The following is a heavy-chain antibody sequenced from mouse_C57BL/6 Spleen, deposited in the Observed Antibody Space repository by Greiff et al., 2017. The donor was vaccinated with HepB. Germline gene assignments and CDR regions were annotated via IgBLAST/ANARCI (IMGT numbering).Heavy chain of an antibody. Sequence: QVQLQQSGPELVKPGASVKISCKASGYAFSSSWMNWVKQRPGKGLEWIGRIYPGDGDTNYNGKFKGKATLTADKSSSTAYMQLSSLTSEDSAVYFCAREGDGYYAYWGQGTLVTVSA. J-gene: IGHJ3*01. CDR2: IYPGDGDT. CDR1: GYAFSSSW. CDR3: AREGDGYYAY. V-gene: IGHV1-82*01. D-gene: IGHD2-3*01.